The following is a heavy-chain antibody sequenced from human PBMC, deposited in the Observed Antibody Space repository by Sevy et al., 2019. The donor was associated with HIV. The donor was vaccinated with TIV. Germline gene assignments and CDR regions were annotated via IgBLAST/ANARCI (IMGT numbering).Heavy chain of an antibody. CDR1: GFTFGDYA. D-gene: IGHD3-22*01. V-gene: IGHV3-49*03. CDR3: AITTSYYYDSTIGAFDI. CDR2: IRSKAYGGTT. J-gene: IGHJ3*02. Sequence: GGSLRLSCTASGFTFGDYAMSWFRQAPGKGLEWVGFIRSKAYGGTTEYAASVKGRFTISRDDSKSIAYLQMNSLKTEDTAVYYCAITTSYYYDSTIGAFDIWGRGTMVTVSS.